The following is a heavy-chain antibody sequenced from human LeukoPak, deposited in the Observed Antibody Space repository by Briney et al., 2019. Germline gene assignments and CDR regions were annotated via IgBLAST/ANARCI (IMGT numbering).Heavy chain of an antibody. D-gene: IGHD6-19*01. J-gene: IGHJ5*01. Sequence: GGSLRLSCAASGFTFSSYAMSWVRQAPGKGLEWVSGISGSGGSTYYADSVKGRFTISRDNSKNTLYLQMNSLRAEDTAVYYCAKDGSWYSSSPNRFDPWGQGTLVTVSS. CDR3: AKDGSWYSSSPNRFDP. CDR2: ISGSGGST. V-gene: IGHV3-23*01. CDR1: GFTFSSYA.